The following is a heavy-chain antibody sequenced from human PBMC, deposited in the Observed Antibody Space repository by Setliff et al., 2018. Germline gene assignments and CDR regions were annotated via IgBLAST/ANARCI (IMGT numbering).Heavy chain of an antibody. CDR3: ARSGSYGMRYWFDH. V-gene: IGHV1-18*01. CDR2: ISTYNGKT. CDR1: GFTFYTVG. J-gene: IGHJ5*02. Sequence: ASVKVSCKPSGFTFYTVGFSWVRQAPGQGLEWMGWISTYNGKTNYAQKFQGRVTMTRDTSIYTAYMELSSLRSDDTAVYYCARSGSYGMRYWFDHWGQGTLVTVSS. D-gene: IGHD1-26*01.